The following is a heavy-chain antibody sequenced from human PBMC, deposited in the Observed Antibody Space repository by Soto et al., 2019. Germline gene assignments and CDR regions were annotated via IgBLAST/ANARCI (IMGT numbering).Heavy chain of an antibody. CDR3: ARETQYDFWSGYYSLGFDP. V-gene: IGHV4-31*03. CDR2: IYYSGST. CDR1: GGSISSGGYY. J-gene: IGHJ5*02. Sequence: SETLSLTCTVSGGSISSGGYYWSWIRQHPGKGLEWIGYIYYSGSTYYNPSLKSRVTISVDTSKNQFSLKLSSVTAADTAVYYCARETQYDFWSGYYSLGFDPWGQGTLVTVSS. D-gene: IGHD3-3*01.